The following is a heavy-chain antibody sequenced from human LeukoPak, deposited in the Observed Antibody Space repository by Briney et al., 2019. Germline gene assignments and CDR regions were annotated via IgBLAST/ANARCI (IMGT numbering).Heavy chain of an antibody. V-gene: IGHV1-2*02. CDR3: ARDVAYCSSTSCYGAWFDP. J-gene: IGHJ5*02. Sequence: ASVKVSCKASGYTFTVYYMHGVRQAPGQGLEWMGWINPNSGGTNYAQKFQGRVTMTRDTSISTAYMELSRLRSDDTAVYYCARDVAYCSSTSCYGAWFDPWGQGTLVTVSS. D-gene: IGHD2-2*01. CDR2: INPNSGGT. CDR1: GYTFTVYY.